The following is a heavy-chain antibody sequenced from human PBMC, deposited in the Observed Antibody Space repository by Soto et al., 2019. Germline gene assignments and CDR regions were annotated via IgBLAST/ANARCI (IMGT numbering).Heavy chain of an antibody. CDR1: GFTFSSYS. CDR3: AREGYPYDY. D-gene: IGHD6-13*01. V-gene: IGHV3-48*02. CDR2: SSSSTI. J-gene: IGHJ4*02. Sequence: GGSLRLSCAASGFTFSSYSMNWVRQAPGKGLEWVSYSSSSTIYYADSAKGRSTISRDNAKNSLYLQMNSLRDEDTAVYYCAREGYPYDYWGQGTLVTVSS.